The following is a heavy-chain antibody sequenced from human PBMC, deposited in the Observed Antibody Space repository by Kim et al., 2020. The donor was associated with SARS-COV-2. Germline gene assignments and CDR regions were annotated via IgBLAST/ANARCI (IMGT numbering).Heavy chain of an antibody. J-gene: IGHJ6*02. CDR3: ARDDPRPRYDILTGSSHGYYYYGMDV. CDR2: ISSSSSTI. CDR1: GFTFSSYS. V-gene: IGHV3-48*02. Sequence: GGSLRLSCAASGFTFSSYSMNWVRQAPGKGLEWVSYISSSSSTIYYADSVKGRFTISRDNAKNSLYLQMNSLRDEDTAVYYCARDDPRPRYDILTGSSHGYYYYGMDVWGQGTTVTVSS. D-gene: IGHD3-9*01.